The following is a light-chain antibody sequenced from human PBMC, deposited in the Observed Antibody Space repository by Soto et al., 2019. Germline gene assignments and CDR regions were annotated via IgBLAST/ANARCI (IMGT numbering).Light chain of an antibody. CDR3: QQYRT. CDR1: QTISNW. CDR2: DAS. J-gene: IGKJ1*01. Sequence: DIQMTQSTSTLSASVGDRVTITCRASQTISNWLAWYQQKPGKAPKLLIYDASILESGVPSRFSGTGSGTEFTLTISSLQPDDFAAYYCQQYRTFGQGTKVDIK. V-gene: IGKV1-5*01.